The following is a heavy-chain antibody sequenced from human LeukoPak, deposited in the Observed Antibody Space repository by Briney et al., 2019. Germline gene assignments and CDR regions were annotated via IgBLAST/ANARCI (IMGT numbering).Heavy chain of an antibody. CDR2: ISSSGSTI. J-gene: IGHJ4*02. V-gene: IGHV3-11*01. CDR1: GFTFSDYY. Sequence: GGSLRLSCAASGFTFSDYYMSWIRQAPGKGLEWVSYISSSGSTIYYADSVKGRFTISRDNAKNSLYLQMNSLRAEDTAVYYCARVDTYYYDSRLMYYFDYWGQGTLVTVSS. CDR3: ARVDTYYYDSRLMYYFDY. D-gene: IGHD3-22*01.